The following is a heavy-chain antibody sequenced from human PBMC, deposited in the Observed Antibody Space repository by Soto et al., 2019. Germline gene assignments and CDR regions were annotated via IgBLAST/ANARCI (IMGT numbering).Heavy chain of an antibody. CDR1: GGSISNYY. J-gene: IGHJ4*02. CDR2: IYYSGSA. D-gene: IGHD2-15*01. CDR3: ARAGAATLSDY. V-gene: IGHV4-59*01. Sequence: TSETLSLTCTVSGGSISNYYWSWIRQPPGKGLEWIGYIYYSGSANYNPSLKSRVTISVDTSKNQFSLKLSSVTAADTAVYYCARAGAATLSDYWGQGTRVTVSS.